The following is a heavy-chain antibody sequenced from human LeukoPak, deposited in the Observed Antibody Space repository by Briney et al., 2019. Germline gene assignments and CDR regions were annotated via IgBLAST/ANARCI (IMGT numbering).Heavy chain of an antibody. CDR2: ISSSSSYI. CDR3: AIFGRYSWPFGTDV. CDR1: GCTFSSYS. D-gene: IGHD5-18*01. Sequence: GGSLTLSCAASGCTFSSYSMNWVRQAPGKGLEWVSSISSSSSYIYYADSVKGRFTIYRDNAKNSLYLQMNSLRAEDTAVYYCAIFGRYSWPFGTDVWGQTTTVTVSS. V-gene: IGHV3-21*01. J-gene: IGHJ6*02.